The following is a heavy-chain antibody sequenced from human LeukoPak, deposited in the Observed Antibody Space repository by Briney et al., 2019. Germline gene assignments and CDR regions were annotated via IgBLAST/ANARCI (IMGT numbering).Heavy chain of an antibody. D-gene: IGHD2-15*01. V-gene: IGHV3-21*01. CDR2: ISSSSSYI. CDR3: ARGLEEYCSGGSCSLFDY. Sequence: GGSLRLSCAASGFTFSAYSMNWVRQAPGKGLEWVSSISSSSSYIYYADSVKGRFTISRDNAKNSLYLQMNSLRAEDTAVYYCARGLEEYCSGGSCSLFDYWGQGTLVTVSS. CDR1: GFTFSAYS. J-gene: IGHJ4*02.